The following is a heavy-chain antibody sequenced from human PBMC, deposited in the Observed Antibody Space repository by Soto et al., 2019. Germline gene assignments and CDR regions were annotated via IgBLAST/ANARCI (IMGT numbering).Heavy chain of an antibody. V-gene: IGHV3-30*03. Sequence: GGSLRLSCAVSGLTFSSYGMHWVRQAPGKGLEWVAIITSDESHKYYADSVKGRFTVSRDNSKNTLYLQMNSLRPEDTAVYYCASRGDFDSWGQGTLVTVSS. D-gene: IGHD3-10*01. CDR3: ASRGDFDS. J-gene: IGHJ4*02. CDR1: GLTFSSYG. CDR2: ITSDESHK.